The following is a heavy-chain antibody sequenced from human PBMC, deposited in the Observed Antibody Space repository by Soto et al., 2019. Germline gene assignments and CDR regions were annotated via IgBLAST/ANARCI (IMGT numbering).Heavy chain of an antibody. Sequence: GGSLRLSCAASGFTFDDYAMHWVRQAPGKGLEWVSGISWNSGSIGYADSVKGRFTISRDNAKNSLYLQMNSLRAEDTALYYCAKDQSVAATGIIDYWGQGTLVTVSS. V-gene: IGHV3-9*01. J-gene: IGHJ4*02. CDR3: AKDQSVAATGIIDY. D-gene: IGHD2-15*01. CDR1: GFTFDDYA. CDR2: ISWNSGSI.